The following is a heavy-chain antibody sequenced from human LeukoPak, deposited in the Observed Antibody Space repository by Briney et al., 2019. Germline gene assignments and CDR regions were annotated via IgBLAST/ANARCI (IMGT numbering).Heavy chain of an antibody. CDR2: ISYDGSNK. D-gene: IGHD4-23*01. Sequence: PGGSLRLSCAASGFTFSSYGMHWVRQAPDKGLEWVAVISYDGSNKYYAGSVKGRFTISRDNSKNTLYLQMNSLRAEDTAVYYCAKDGGNADAFDIWGQGTMVTVSS. CDR1: GFTFSSYG. V-gene: IGHV3-30*18. CDR3: AKDGGNADAFDI. J-gene: IGHJ3*02.